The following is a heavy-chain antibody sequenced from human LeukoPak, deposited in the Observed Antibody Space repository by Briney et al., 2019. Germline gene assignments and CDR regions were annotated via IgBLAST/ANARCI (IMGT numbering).Heavy chain of an antibody. CDR1: GFTFSSYW. J-gene: IGHJ4*02. D-gene: IGHD6-13*01. CDR2: IKQDGSEK. CDR3: ARGRDSSSWHHVY. Sequence: PGGSLRPSCAASGFTFSSYWMSWVRQAPGKGLEWVANIKQDGSEKYYVDSVKGRFTISRDNAKNSLYLQMNSLRAEDTAVYYCARGRDSSSWHHVYWGQGTLVTVSS. V-gene: IGHV3-7*01.